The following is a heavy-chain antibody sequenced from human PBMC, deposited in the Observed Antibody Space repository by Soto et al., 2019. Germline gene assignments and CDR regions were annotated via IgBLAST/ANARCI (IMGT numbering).Heavy chain of an antibody. Sequence: SETLSLTCTVSGGSISSYYWSWIRRPPGKGLEWIGYIYYSGSTKYNPSLKSRVTISVDTSKNQFSLKLNSVTAADTAVYYCARHPRFANWFDPWGQGTLVTVSS. D-gene: IGHD3-10*01. CDR1: GGSISSYY. V-gene: IGHV4-59*08. CDR2: IYYSGST. CDR3: ARHPRFANWFDP. J-gene: IGHJ5*02.